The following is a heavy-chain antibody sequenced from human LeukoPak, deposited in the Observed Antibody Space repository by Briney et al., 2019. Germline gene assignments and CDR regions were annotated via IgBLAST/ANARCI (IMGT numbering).Heavy chain of an antibody. D-gene: IGHD1-26*01. CDR1: GGSISSGGYY. V-gene: IGHV4-31*03. Sequence: SQTLSLTCTVSGGSISSGGYYWSWIRQHPGKGLEWIGYIYYSGSTYYNPSLKSRVTISVDTSKNQFSLKLSSVTAADSAVYYCAREAGGRYGAYWFGPWGQGTRVTVSS. J-gene: IGHJ5*02. CDR3: AREAGGRYGAYWFGP. CDR2: IYYSGST.